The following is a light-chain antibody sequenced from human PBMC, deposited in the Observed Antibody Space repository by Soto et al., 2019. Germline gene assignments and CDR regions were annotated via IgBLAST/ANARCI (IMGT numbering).Light chain of an antibody. V-gene: IGKV1-39*01. J-gene: IGKJ3*01. CDR2: AAS. CDR3: QQSYSTLT. Sequence: DIQMTQSPSSLSASVGDRVTITCRASQSISSYLNWYQQKPGKAPKLLIYAASSLQSGVPTRFSGSGSGTDFTLTISSLQPEDFATNYCQQSYSTLTFGPGTKVHIK. CDR1: QSISSY.